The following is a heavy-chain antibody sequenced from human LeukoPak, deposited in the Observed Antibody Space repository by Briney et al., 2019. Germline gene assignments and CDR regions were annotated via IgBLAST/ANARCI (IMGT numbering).Heavy chain of an antibody. Sequence: PGGSLRLSCAASGFTFSSYAMSCVRQAPGKGLGWVSTISGSGGSTYYADSVKGRFTISRDNSKNTLYLQMNSLRAEDTAVYYCARVGWFGEFDPWGQGTLVTVSS. CDR3: ARVGWFGEFDP. J-gene: IGHJ5*02. D-gene: IGHD3-10*01. CDR2: ISGSGGST. CDR1: GFTFSSYA. V-gene: IGHV3-23*01.